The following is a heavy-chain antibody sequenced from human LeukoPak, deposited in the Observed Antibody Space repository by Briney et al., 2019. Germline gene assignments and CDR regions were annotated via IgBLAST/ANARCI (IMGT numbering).Heavy chain of an antibody. J-gene: IGHJ3*02. D-gene: IGHD3-16*01. Sequence: SETLSLTCTVSGGSITSYYWSWIRQPPGKGLEWIGYISYSGSTNYNPSLKSRVTISVDTSKNQFSLKLSSVTAADTAVYYCARIPPVWGSYLNAFDIWGQGTMVTVSS. CDR1: GGSITSYY. CDR2: ISYSGST. CDR3: ARIPPVWGSYLNAFDI. V-gene: IGHV4-59*01.